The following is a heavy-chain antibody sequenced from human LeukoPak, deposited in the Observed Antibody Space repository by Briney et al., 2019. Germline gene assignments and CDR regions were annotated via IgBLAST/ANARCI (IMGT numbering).Heavy chain of an antibody. CDR3: ARGGLYDSSGYYWDYFDY. Sequence: SETLSLTCAVYGGTFSGYYWSWIRQPPGKGLEWIGEINHSGSTNYNPSLKSRVTISVDTSKNQFSLKLSSVTAADTAVYYCARGGLYDSSGYYWDYFDYWGQGTLVTVSS. CDR2: INHSGST. J-gene: IGHJ4*02. D-gene: IGHD3-22*01. CDR1: GGTFSGYY. V-gene: IGHV4-34*01.